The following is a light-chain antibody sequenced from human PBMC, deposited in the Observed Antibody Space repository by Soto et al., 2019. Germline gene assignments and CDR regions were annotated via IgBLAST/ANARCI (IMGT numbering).Light chain of an antibody. Sequence: IVMTQSPATLSVSPGERATLSCRASQNIYSNVAWYQQRPGQAPRLLIYRASTRAPGIPARFSGSGSGTEFNLTISSLQSEDFGVYYCQQYNNWPRATFGGGTKVEIK. CDR2: RAS. J-gene: IGKJ4*01. CDR3: QQYNNWPRAT. V-gene: IGKV3-15*01. CDR1: QNIYSN.